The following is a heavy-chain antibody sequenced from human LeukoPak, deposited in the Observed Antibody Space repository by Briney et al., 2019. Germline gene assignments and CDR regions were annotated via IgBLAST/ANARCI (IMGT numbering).Heavy chain of an antibody. CDR3: ARAWWGDYPFDY. Sequence: SVKVSCTASGGTFSSYAISWVRQAPGQGLEWMGRIIPILGIANYAQKFQGRVTITADNSTSTAYMELSSRRSEDTDVYYCARAWWGDYPFDYWGQGTLVTVSS. V-gene: IGHV1-69*04. CDR1: GGTFSSYA. D-gene: IGHD4-17*01. CDR2: IIPILGIA. J-gene: IGHJ4*02.